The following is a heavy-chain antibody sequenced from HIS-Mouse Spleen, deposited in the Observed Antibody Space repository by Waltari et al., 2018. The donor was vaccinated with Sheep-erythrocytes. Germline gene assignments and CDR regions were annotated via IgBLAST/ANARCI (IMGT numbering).Heavy chain of an antibody. D-gene: IGHD1-26*01. CDR1: GFTFSSYS. Sequence: LVKPGGSLRLSCAASGFTFSSYSMNWFRQAPGKGLEWVSSISSSSSYIYYADSVKGRFTISRDNAKNSLYLQMNSLRAEDTAVYYCARVASGATFDYWGQGTLVTVSS. CDR2: ISSSSSYI. J-gene: IGHJ4*02. V-gene: IGHV3-21*01. CDR3: ARVASGATFDY.